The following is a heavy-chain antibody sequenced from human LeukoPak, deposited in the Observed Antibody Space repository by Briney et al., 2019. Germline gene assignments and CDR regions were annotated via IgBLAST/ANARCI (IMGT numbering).Heavy chain of an antibody. CDR2: IAHRGSNK. V-gene: IGHV3-30*02. CDR3: AKDGSWSCTD. Sequence: GGSLRLSCAASGFTFSSYAMHWVRQGPGKGLEWVAYIAHRGSNKYYADSVKGRFTISRDNSKRTLYLQMNNLRADDTAVYYSAKDGSWSCTDWGQGALVTVSS. D-gene: IGHD2-8*02. J-gene: IGHJ4*02. CDR1: GFTFSSYA.